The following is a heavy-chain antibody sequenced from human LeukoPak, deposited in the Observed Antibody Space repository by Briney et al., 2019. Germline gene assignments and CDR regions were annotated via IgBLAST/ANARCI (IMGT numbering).Heavy chain of an antibody. CDR1: GGSISSNSYY. V-gene: IGHV4-39*07. D-gene: IGHD3-16*02. J-gene: IGHJ4*02. CDR2: IYYSGST. CDR3: TRTHRSGPTGA. Sequence: KPSETLSLTCTVSGGSISSNSYYWGWIRQPPGKGLEWIGSIYYSGSTYYNPSLKSRVTISVDTSKNQFSLKLSSVTAADTAVYYCTRTHRSGPTGAWGQGTLVTVSS.